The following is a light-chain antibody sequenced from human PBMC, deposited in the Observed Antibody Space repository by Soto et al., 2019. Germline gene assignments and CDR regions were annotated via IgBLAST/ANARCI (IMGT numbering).Light chain of an antibody. J-gene: IGLJ1*01. Sequence: QSVLTQPASVSGPPGQSITISCTGTSTDIGDYNWVSWYQQHPGRAPKLIIYEVTNRPSGVSDRFSGSKSGTSASLGITGLQTGDEADYYCGTWDSSLSAYVFGAGTQVTVL. CDR1: STDIGDYNW. V-gene: IGLV2-14*03. CDR2: EVT. CDR3: GTWDSSLSAYV.